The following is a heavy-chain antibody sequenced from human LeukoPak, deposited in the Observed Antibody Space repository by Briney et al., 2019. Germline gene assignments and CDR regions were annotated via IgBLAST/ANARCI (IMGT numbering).Heavy chain of an antibody. V-gene: IGHV4-61*02. CDR3: ARRTTYSSGGEGFDP. J-gene: IGHJ5*02. Sequence: PSETLSLTCTVSGGSISSGSYYWSWIRQPAGKGLEWIGRIYTSGSTNYNPSLKSRVSISIDTSKNQFSLKLSSVTAADTAVYYCARRTTYSSGGEGFDPWGQGTLVTVSS. CDR2: IYTSGST. D-gene: IGHD6-19*01. CDR1: GGSISSGSYY.